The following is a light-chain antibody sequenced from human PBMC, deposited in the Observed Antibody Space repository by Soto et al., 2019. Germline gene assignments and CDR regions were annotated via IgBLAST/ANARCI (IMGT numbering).Light chain of an antibody. CDR3: QHYGRSPLT. Sequence: EIVLAQSPGTLSLSPGERATLSCRASQTINKNYFAWCQQKPGQAARPLMYSASSRATGIPDRFSGSGYGTDFTLTISRLEPEDFAVYYCQHYGRSPLTFGGGTKVDI. J-gene: IGKJ4*01. V-gene: IGKV3-20*01. CDR1: QTINKNY. CDR2: SAS.